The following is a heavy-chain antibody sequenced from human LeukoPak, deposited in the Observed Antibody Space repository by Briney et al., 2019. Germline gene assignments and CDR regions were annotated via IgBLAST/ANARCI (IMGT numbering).Heavy chain of an antibody. V-gene: IGHV1-69*06. CDR1: GGTFSSYA. D-gene: IGHD1-26*01. CDR2: IIPIFGTA. CDR3: ARSTRVGALYFDY. J-gene: IGHJ4*03. Sequence: ASVKVSCKASGGTFSSYAISWVRQAPGQGLEWMGGIIPIFGTANYAQKFQGRVTITADKSTSTAYMELSSLRSEDTAVYYCARSTRVGALYFDYWGQGTMVTVSS.